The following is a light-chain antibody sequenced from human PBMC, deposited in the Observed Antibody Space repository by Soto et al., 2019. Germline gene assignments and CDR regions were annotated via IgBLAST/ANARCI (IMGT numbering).Light chain of an antibody. CDR1: QNFGSSY. CDR2: GAS. Sequence: PGEGATLCCIASQNFGSSYLAWYQQKRGQAPRFLIYGASSRATGIPDRFSGSGSGTDFTLTISRLEPEDFAVYFCQQYGGSPSTFGQGTKVDIK. CDR3: QQYGGSPST. J-gene: IGKJ1*01. V-gene: IGKV3-20*01.